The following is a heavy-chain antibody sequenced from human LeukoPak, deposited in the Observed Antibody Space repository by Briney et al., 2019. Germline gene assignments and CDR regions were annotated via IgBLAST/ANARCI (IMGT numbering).Heavy chain of an antibody. V-gene: IGHV3-9*01. CDR3: VRDRGTYRPIDY. Sequence: GRSLRLSCAASGFTFDDYAMHWVRQAPGKGLEWVSGISWNSGSIGYADSVKGRFTISRDNAKNSLYLQMNSLRAEDTAIYYCVRDRGTYRPIDYWGQGTLVTVSS. CDR2: ISWNSGSI. J-gene: IGHJ4*02. D-gene: IGHD1-26*01. CDR1: GFTFDDYA.